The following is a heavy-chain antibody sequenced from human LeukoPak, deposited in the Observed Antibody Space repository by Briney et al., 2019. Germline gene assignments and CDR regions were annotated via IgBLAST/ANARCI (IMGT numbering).Heavy chain of an antibody. V-gene: IGHV3-7*01. CDR3: ARDFVYCSGGSCYSGDCYYFDY. CDR2: IKQDGSEK. CDR1: GFTFSSYW. D-gene: IGHD2-15*01. Sequence: GGSLRLSCAASGFTFSSYWMSWVRQAPGKGLEWVANIKQDGSEKYYVDSVKGRFTISRDNAKNSLYLQMNSLRAEDTAVYYCARDFVYCSGGSCYSGDCYYFDYWGQGTLVTVSS. J-gene: IGHJ4*02.